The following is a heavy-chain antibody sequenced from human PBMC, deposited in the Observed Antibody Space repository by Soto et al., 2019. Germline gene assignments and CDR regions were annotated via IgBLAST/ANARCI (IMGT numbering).Heavy chain of an antibody. CDR3: GKAKLQRWLVEGDY. Sequence: QVQLVESGGGVVQPGRSLRLSCVASGFTFSSCGMHWVRQAPGKGLEWVAIISSDGSDKHYADSVKGRFTISRDNSKNTWYLQMHSLRAEDTAVYYCGKAKLQRWLVEGDYWGQGTLVTVSS. V-gene: IGHV3-30*18. D-gene: IGHD5-18*01. CDR2: ISSDGSDK. J-gene: IGHJ4*02. CDR1: GFTFSSCG.